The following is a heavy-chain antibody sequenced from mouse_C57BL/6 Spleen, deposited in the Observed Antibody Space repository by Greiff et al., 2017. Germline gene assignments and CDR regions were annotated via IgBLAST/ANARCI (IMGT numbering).Heavy chain of an antibody. V-gene: IGHV3-6*01. CDR3: AREGGYYGSSYGYFDV. CDR2: ISYDGSN. Sequence: EESGPGLVKPSQSLSLTCSVTGYSITSGYYWNWIRQFPGNKLEWMGYISYDGSNNYNPSLKNRISITRDTSKNQFFLKLNSVTTEDTATYYCAREGGYYGSSYGYFDVWGTGTTVTVSS. J-gene: IGHJ1*03. CDR1: GYSITSGYY. D-gene: IGHD1-1*01.